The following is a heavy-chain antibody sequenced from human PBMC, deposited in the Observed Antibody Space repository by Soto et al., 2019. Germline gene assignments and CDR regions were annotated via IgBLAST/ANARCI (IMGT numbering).Heavy chain of an antibody. D-gene: IGHD3-10*01. J-gene: IGHJ3*02. V-gene: IGHV1-69*13. CDR3: ARGVNDYGDLLVAFDI. CDR2: IIPIFGTA. Sequence: GASVKVSCKASGGTFSSYAISWVRQAPGQGLEWMGGIIPIFGTANYAQKFQGRVTITADESTSTAYMELSSLRSEDTAVYYCARGVNDYGDLLVAFDIWGQGTMVTVSS. CDR1: GGTFSSYA.